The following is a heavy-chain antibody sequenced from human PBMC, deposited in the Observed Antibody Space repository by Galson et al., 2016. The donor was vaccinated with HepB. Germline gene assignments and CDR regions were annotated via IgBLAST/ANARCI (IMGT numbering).Heavy chain of an antibody. CDR3: AKNDILAGYSAFDY. CDR2: ISYDGSHK. Sequence: SLRLPCAASGFTFSSYAMHWVRQAPGKGLEWVAVISYDGSHKYYAASVKGRFTISRDNSKNTLSLQMNSLRAEDTAVYYCAKNDILAGYSAFDYWGQGTLVTVSS. CDR1: GFTFSSYA. V-gene: IGHV3-30*18. J-gene: IGHJ4*02. D-gene: IGHD3-9*01.